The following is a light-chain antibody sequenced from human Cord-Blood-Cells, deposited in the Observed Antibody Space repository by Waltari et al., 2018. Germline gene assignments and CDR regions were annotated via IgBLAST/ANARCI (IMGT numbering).Light chain of an antibody. Sequence: QSALTQPASVSGSPGQSITISCTGTSSDVGGYNYVSWYQQHPDKAPKLMIYDVSNRASGVSNRFSGSKSGNTASLTISGLQAEDEADYYCSSYTSSSTWVFGGGTKLTIL. CDR3: SSYTSSSTWV. J-gene: IGLJ3*02. CDR2: DVS. CDR1: SSDVGGYNY. V-gene: IGLV2-14*01.